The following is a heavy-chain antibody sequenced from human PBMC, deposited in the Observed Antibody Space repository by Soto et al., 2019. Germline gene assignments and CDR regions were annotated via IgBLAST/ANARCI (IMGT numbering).Heavy chain of an antibody. CDR3: ARDSWSTLTEGSDY. CDR2: ISAYNGNT. D-gene: IGHD4-17*01. V-gene: IGHV1-18*01. J-gene: IGHJ4*02. Sequence: ASVKVSCKASGYTFTSYGISWVRQAPGQGLEWMGWISAYNGNTNYAQKLQGRVTMTTDTSTSTAYMELRSLRSDDTAVYYCARDSWSTLTEGSDYWGQGILVTLSS. CDR1: GYTFTSYG.